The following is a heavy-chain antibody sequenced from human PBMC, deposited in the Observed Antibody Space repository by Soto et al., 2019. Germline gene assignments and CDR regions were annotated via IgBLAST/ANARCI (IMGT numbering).Heavy chain of an antibody. CDR1: GFTFSSYA. J-gene: IGHJ4*02. V-gene: IGHV3-23*01. CDR2: ISGSGGGT. D-gene: IGHD6-19*01. Sequence: PGGSLRLSCAASGFTFSSYAMSWVRQAPGKGLEWVSAISGSGGGTYYADSVKGRFTISRDNSKNTLYLQMNSLRAEDTAVYYCAKAGLKIAVADYYFDYWGQGTLVTVSS. CDR3: AKAGLKIAVADYYFDY.